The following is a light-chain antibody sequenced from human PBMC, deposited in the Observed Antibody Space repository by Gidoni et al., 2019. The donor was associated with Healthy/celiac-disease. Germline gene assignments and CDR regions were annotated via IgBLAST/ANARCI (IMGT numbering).Light chain of an antibody. V-gene: IGLV1-51*01. CDR2: DNN. CDR1: SSNIGNNY. Sequence: QSVLTQPPSVSAAPGPKVTISCSGRSSNIGNNYLAWYPQLPGTTPKLLIYDNNKKPSGIPDRFSGSKSGTSATLGITGLQTGDEADYYCGTWDSSLSVLGGVFGTGTKVTVL. CDR3: GTWDSSLSVLGGV. J-gene: IGLJ1*01.